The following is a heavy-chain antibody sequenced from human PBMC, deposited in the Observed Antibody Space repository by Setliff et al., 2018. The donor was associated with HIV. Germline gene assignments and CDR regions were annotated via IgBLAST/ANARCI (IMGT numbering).Heavy chain of an antibody. D-gene: IGHD3-3*01. CDR3: ASRYNFWNGYSRGYFDY. V-gene: IGHV4-61*09. Sequence: PSETLSLTCTVSGGSISSGSYYWSWIRQPAGKGLEWIGHIYTSGSTNYNPSLKSRATISVDTSKNQFSLKLSFVTAADTAVYYCASRYNFWNGYSRGYFDYWGQGTLVTVSS. CDR2: IYTSGST. CDR1: GGSISSGSYY. J-gene: IGHJ4*02.